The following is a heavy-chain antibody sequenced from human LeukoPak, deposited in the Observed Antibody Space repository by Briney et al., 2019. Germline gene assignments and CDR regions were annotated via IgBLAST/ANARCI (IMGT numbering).Heavy chain of an antibody. CDR3: ARSPDYNSPSGLDY. V-gene: IGHV1-69*13. D-gene: IGHD6-6*01. J-gene: IGHJ4*02. CDR1: GGTFSSYA. CDR2: IIPIFDTT. Sequence: SVKVSCKASGGTFSSYAINWVRQAPGQGLEWMGGIIPIFDTTNYAKKFQGRVTITADESTSTAYMELSSLRSEDTAVYYCARSPDYNSPSGLDYWGQGTLVTVSS.